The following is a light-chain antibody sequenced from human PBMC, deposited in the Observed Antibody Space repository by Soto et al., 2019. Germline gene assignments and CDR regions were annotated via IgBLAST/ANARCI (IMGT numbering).Light chain of an antibody. J-gene: IGKJ1*01. CDR3: QKYNTAPWT. CDR2: AAS. V-gene: IGKV1-27*01. Sequence: DIQMTQSPSSLSASVGDRVTITCRASQGISSYLAWYQQKPGKVPKLLIYAASTLQSGVQSRFSVSGSVTDFTLTISSLQPEDVATYDCQKYNTAPWTFGQGTKVEIK. CDR1: QGISSY.